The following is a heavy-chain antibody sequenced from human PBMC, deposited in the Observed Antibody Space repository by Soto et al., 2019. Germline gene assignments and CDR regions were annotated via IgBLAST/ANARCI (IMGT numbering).Heavy chain of an antibody. D-gene: IGHD3-9*01. CDR3: ARGPRDILTCYYYYYYMAV. J-gene: IGHJ6*03. CDR2: INHSGRT. V-gene: IGHV4-34*01. Sequence: QVQLQQWGAGLLKPSETLSLTCAVYGGSFSGYYWSWIRQPPGQGMEWNGEINHSGRTTNHRSLMSLVTIAVDTAKNQFSMKLSSVTAADTAVYYCARGPRDILTCYYYYYYMAVWGKGTTVTVS. CDR1: GGSFSGYY.